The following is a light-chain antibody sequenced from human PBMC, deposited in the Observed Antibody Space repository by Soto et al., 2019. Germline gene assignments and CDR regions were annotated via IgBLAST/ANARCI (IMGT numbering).Light chain of an antibody. J-gene: IGKJ4*01. V-gene: IGKV3-11*01. CDR1: QSVSSY. CDR2: DAS. Sequence: EIKLTQSPSTLSLSLGERATLSCRASQSVSSYLAWYQQKPGQAPRLLIYDASNRATGIPARFSGSGSGTDFTLTISSLQPEDFAVYYCQQRYNTPLTFGEGTKVDI. CDR3: QQRYNTPLT.